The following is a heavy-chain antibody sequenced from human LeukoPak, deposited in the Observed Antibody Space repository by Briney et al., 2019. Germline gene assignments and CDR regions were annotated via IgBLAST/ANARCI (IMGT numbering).Heavy chain of an antibody. CDR1: GFTFSRSW. CDR2: IKEDGSQT. Sequence: PGGSLRLSCVASGFTFSRSWMDWVRQAPGKGLEWVANIKEDGSQTYYVDSVKGRFTISRDNAKNTLYLQMNSLRAEDTALYYCARADSGYDYSAEYYFDYWGQGTLVTVSS. D-gene: IGHD5-12*01. CDR3: ARADSGYDYSAEYYFDY. V-gene: IGHV3-7*03. J-gene: IGHJ4*02.